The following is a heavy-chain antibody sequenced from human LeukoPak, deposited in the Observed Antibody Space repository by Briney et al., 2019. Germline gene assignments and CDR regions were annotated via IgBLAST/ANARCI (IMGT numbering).Heavy chain of an antibody. V-gene: IGHV3-73*01. CDR1: GFTFSGSA. Sequence: GGSLRLSCAASGFTFSGSAIHWVRLASGKGLEWVGRIRSKPNNYATGYAASVKGRFIISRDDSKNTAYLQMNSLKIEDTAVYFCGSDQTYYFSMDVWGPGTTVTVSS. J-gene: IGHJ6*02. CDR3: GSDQTYYFSMDV. CDR2: IRSKPNNYAT.